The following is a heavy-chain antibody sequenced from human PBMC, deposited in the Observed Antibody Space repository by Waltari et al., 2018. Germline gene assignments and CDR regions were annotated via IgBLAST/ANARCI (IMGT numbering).Heavy chain of an antibody. CDR3: ARGPAAAGTIDY. CDR2: IYYSGST. D-gene: IGHD6-13*01. J-gene: IGHJ4*02. V-gene: IGHV4-59*01. CDR1: GGSISSYY. Sequence: QVQLQESGPGLVKPSETLSLTCTVSGGSISSYYRSWIRQPPGKGLEWIGYIYYSGSTNYNPSLKSRVTISVDTSKNQFSLKLSSVTAADTAVYYCARGPAAAGTIDYWGQGTLVTVSS.